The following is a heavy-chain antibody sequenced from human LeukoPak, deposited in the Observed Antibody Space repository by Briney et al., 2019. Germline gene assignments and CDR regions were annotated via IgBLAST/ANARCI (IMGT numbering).Heavy chain of an antibody. CDR1: GGSVNSGNYY. CDR3: TRGGELMNF. D-gene: IGHD1-26*01. V-gene: IGHV4-61*02. CDR2: IYTSGST. J-gene: IGHJ4*02. Sequence: SQTLSLTCTVSGGSVNSGNYYWTWIRQPAGKRLEWIGRIYTSGSTNYNPSLKSRVTISTDASKNQFSLRLSSVTAADTAVYYCTRGGELMNFWGQGTLVTVSS.